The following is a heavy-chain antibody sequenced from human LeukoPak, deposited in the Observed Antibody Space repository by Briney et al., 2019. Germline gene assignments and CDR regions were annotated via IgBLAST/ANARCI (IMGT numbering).Heavy chain of an antibody. Sequence: GGSLRLSCAASGFSFSGSAMHWVRQASGKGLEWVGRIRSKGNSYATVYAAPVKGRFTISRDDSKNTAYLQMNSLKTEDSAVYYCTAYNDYGNYAFDYWGQGSLVTVSS. CDR3: TAYNDYGNYAFDY. J-gene: IGHJ4*02. V-gene: IGHV3-73*01. CDR1: GFSFSGSA. CDR2: IRSKGNSYAT. D-gene: IGHD4-11*01.